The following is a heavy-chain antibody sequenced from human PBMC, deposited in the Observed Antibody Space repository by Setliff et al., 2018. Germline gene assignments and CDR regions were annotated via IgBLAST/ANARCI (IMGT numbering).Heavy chain of an antibody. J-gene: IGHJ3*02. CDR2: IHGEGINT. CDR1: GFSFSSYA. Sequence: GGSLRLSCAASGFSFSSYAMHWVRQAPGKGLEWVSSIHGEGINTYYADSVKGRFTISRDNSKNTLFLQMNSLRADDTAVYYCTRFGRDDIGIWGQGTMVTVSS. V-gene: IGHV3-23*01. D-gene: IGHD5-12*01. CDR3: TRFGRDDIGI.